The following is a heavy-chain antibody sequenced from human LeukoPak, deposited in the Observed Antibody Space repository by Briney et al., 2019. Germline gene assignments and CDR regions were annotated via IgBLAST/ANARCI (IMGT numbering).Heavy chain of an antibody. CDR3: ASALVVVAATPVDFLSPLDY. Sequence: SVKVSCKASGGTFSSYAISWVRQAPGQGLEWMGGIIPIFGTANYAQKFQGRVTITADESTSTAYMELSSLRSEDTAVYYCASALVVVAATPVDFLSPLDYWGQGTLVTVSS. V-gene: IGHV1-69*01. CDR1: GGTFSSYA. CDR2: IIPIFGTA. D-gene: IGHD2-15*01. J-gene: IGHJ4*02.